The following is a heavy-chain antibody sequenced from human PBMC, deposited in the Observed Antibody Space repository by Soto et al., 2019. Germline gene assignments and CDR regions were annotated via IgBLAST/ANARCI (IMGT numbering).Heavy chain of an antibody. J-gene: IGHJ5*02. CDR2: INHSGST. CDR3: ARGAGIAGHNWFDP. Sequence: SETLSLTCAVYGGSFSGYYWSWIRQPPGKGLEWIGEINHSGSTNYNPSLKSRVTISVDTSKNQFSLKLSSVTAADTAVYYCARGAGIAGHNWFDPWGQGTLVTVSS. D-gene: IGHD6-13*01. V-gene: IGHV4-34*01. CDR1: GGSFSGYY.